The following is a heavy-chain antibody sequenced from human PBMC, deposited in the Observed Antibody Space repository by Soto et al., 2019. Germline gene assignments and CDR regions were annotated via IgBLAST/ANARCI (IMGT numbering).Heavy chain of an antibody. CDR3: TTDSYFTLKLVRFDY. J-gene: IGHJ4*01. Sequence: SVKVSCKASGYTFTSYDINWVRQATGQGLEWMGWMNPNSGNTGYAQKFQGRVTMTRNTSISTAYMELSSLRSEDTAVYYCTTDSYFTLKLVRFDYWGLGTLVTVSS. D-gene: IGHD3-22*01. V-gene: IGHV1-8*01. CDR1: GYTFTSYD. CDR2: MNPNSGNT.